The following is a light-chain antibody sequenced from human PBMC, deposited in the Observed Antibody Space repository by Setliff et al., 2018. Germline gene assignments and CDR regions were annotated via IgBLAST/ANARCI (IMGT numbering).Light chain of an antibody. Sequence: QSVLAQPASVSGSPGQSITISCTGTSSDVGDYKYVSWYQQLPGKAPKLIIFEVSNRPSGIPNRFSGSKSGNTASPSISGLQAEDEADYYCSSYTSLSTRVFGTGTKGTVL. CDR1: SSDVGDYKY. CDR2: EVS. CDR3: SSYTSLSTRV. J-gene: IGLJ1*01. V-gene: IGLV2-14*01.